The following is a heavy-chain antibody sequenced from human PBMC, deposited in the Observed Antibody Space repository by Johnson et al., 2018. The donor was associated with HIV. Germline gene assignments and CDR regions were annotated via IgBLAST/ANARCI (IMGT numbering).Heavy chain of an antibody. Sequence: QVQLVESGGGLVKPGGSLRLSCAASGFSFSDYYMSWIRQAPGKGLEWVSYISSSSSNIYYADSVKGRFTISRDNATNSLYLQMNSLRAEDTAVYYCARERSTLWFRASGAAFDIWCQGTMVTVSA. CDR1: GFSFSDYY. J-gene: IGHJ3*02. D-gene: IGHD3-10*01. CDR3: ARERSTLWFRASGAAFDI. V-gene: IGHV3-11*04. CDR2: ISSSSSNI.